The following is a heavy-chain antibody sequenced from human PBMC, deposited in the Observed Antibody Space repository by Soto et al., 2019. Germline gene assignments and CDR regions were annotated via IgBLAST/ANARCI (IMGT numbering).Heavy chain of an antibody. CDR3: ARGLVQLVSWYFDL. Sequence: EVQLVESGGGLVQPGGSLRLSCAASGFTFSSYWMTWVRQAPRKGLELVANIKQDGSEKYYVDSVKGRFTISRDNAMKSVYLQRNSLGDEDTAVYYCARGLVQLVSWYFDLWGRGTLVTVSS. V-gene: IGHV3-7*05. J-gene: IGHJ2*01. CDR1: GFTFSSYW. D-gene: IGHD6-6*01. CDR2: IKQDGSEK.